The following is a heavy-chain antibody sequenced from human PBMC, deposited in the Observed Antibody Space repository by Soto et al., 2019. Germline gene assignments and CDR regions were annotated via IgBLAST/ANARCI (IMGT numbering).Heavy chain of an antibody. V-gene: IGHV3-48*03. CDR2: ITGSGNTI. Sequence: GGSLSLSCAASGFTFSSYEMNWVRQAPGKGLEWVSYITGSGNTIYYADSVKGRFTISRDNAKNSMYLQMNSLRAEDTAVYYCARGGSYFDYWGQGTLVTVSS. J-gene: IGHJ4*02. D-gene: IGHD1-26*01. CDR1: GFTFSSYE. CDR3: ARGGSYFDY.